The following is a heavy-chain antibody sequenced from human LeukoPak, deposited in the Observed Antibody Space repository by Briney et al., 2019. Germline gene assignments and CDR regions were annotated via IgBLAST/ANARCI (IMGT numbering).Heavy chain of an antibody. D-gene: IGHD1-26*01. CDR3: TTLVGATIDWFDP. Sequence: ASVKVSCKVSGYTLTELSMHWVRQAPGKGLEWMGGFDPEDGETIYAQKFQGRVTMTEDTSTDTAYMELSSLRSEDTAVYYCTTLVGATIDWFDPWGQGTLVTVSS. V-gene: IGHV1-24*01. J-gene: IGHJ5*02. CDR2: FDPEDGET. CDR1: GYTLTELS.